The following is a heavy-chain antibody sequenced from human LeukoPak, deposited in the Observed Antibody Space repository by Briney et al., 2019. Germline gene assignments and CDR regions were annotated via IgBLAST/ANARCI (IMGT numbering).Heavy chain of an antibody. Sequence: GGSLRLSCSASGFTFSSYAMHWVRQAPGKGLEYVSAISSNGGSTYYADSVKGRFTISRDNSKNTLYLQMNSLRAEDTAVYYCAKDHIAGTSDYYYGMDVWGQGTTVTVSS. J-gene: IGHJ6*02. V-gene: IGHV3-64*04. D-gene: IGHD1-1*01. CDR1: GFTFSSYA. CDR3: AKDHIAGTSDYYYGMDV. CDR2: ISSNGGST.